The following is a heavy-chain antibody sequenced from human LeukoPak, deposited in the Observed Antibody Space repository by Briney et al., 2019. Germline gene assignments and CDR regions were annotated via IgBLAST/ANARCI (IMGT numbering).Heavy chain of an antibody. J-gene: IGHJ5*02. CDR3: ARDAPGGAIDP. CDR2: IYSGGST. CDR1: GFTVSSNY. V-gene: IGHV3-53*01. D-gene: IGHD3-10*01. Sequence: GGSLRLSCAASGFTVSSNYMSWVRQAPGKGLEWVSVIYSGGSTYYADSVRGRFTISRDNSKNTLYLQMNSLRAEDTAVYYCARDAPGGAIDPWGQGTLVTVSS.